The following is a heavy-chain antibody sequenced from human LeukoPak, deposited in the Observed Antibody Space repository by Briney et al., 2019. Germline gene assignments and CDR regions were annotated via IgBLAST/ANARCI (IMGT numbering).Heavy chain of an antibody. CDR2: MNPNNGNT. D-gene: IGHD3-3*01. J-gene: IGHJ3*01. V-gene: IGHV1-8*03. CDR1: GGTFTTYD. CDR3: ARDYIRRGTIFGTREDAFDV. Sequence: ASVKVSCKASGGTFTTYDINWVRQATGQGLEWMGSMNPNNGNTDYAQKFQGRVTITRDTSISTAYMELSSLRSEDTAVCYCARDYIRRGTIFGTREDAFDVWGQGTMVTVSS.